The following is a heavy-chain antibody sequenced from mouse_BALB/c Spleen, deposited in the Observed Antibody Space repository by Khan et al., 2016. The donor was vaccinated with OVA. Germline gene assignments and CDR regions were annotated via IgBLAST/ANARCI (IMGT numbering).Heavy chain of an antibody. D-gene: IGHD2-12*01. CDR3: TICSYWLAY. V-gene: IGHV1S22*01. CDR1: GYTFTSYW. CDR2: IYPGSGST. Sequence: LQQPGSELVRPGASVKLSCKASGYTFTSYWMHWVKQRPGQGLEWIGDIYPGSGSTNYDEKFKSKATLTVETSSSTAYMQLSSLTSEDSAVYYCTICSYWLAYWGQGPLVTFSA. J-gene: IGHJ3*01.